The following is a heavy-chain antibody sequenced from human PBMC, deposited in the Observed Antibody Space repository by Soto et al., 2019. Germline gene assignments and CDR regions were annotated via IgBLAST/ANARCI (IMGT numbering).Heavy chain of an antibody. V-gene: IGHV4-59*08. D-gene: IGHD1-26*01. CDR1: GGSISSYY. J-gene: IGHJ2*01. Sequence: SETLSLTCTVSGGSISSYYWSWIRQPPGKGLEWIGYIYYSGSTNYNPSLKSRVTISVDTSKNQFSLKLSSVTAADTAVYYCARKWGWYFDLWGRGTLVTVSS. CDR2: IYYSGST. CDR3: ARKWGWYFDL.